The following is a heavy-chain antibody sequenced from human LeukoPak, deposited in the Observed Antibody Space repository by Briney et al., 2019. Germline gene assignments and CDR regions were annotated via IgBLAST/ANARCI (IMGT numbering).Heavy chain of an antibody. CDR1: GFTFDDYG. Sequence: GGSLRLSCAASGFTFDDYGMSWVRQAPGKGLEWVSGINLNGGSTGYADSVKGRFTISRDNAKNTLYLQMNSLRAEDTAVYYCAKGTKIVGATKFDYWGQGTLVTVSS. D-gene: IGHD1-26*01. CDR3: AKGTKIVGATKFDY. V-gene: IGHV3-20*04. CDR2: INLNGGST. J-gene: IGHJ4*02.